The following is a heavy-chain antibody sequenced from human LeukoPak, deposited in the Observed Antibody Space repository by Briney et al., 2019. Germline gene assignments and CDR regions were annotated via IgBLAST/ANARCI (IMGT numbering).Heavy chain of an antibody. CDR2: ISAYNGNT. J-gene: IGHJ4*02. V-gene: IGHV1-18*01. CDR1: GYTFSSYD. D-gene: IGHD3-9*01. CDR3: ARKLTPRAQPADY. Sequence: ASVKVSCKASGYTFSSYDINWVRQTPGQGLEWMGWISAYNGNTNYAQKLQGRVTMTTDTSTSTAYMELRSLRSDDTAVYYCARKLTPRAQPADYWGQGTLVTVSS.